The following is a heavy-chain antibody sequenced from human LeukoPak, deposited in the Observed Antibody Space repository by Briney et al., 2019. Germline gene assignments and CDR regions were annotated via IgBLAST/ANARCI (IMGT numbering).Heavy chain of an antibody. CDR2: IQYDGSNK. V-gene: IGHV3-30*02. Sequence: GGSLRLSCAASGFTFSSYGMHWVRQAPGKGLEWVAFIQYDGSNKYYADSVKGRFTISRDNSKNTLYLQMNSLRAEDTAVYYCAKDRRSGYSLDYWGQGTLVTVSS. D-gene: IGHD3-22*01. J-gene: IGHJ4*02. CDR3: AKDRRSGYSLDY. CDR1: GFTFSSYG.